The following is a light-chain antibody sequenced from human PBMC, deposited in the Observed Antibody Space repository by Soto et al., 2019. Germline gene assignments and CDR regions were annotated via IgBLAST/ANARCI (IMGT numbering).Light chain of an antibody. CDR2: DSN. V-gene: IGLV1-44*01. CDR1: SSSIGSNP. J-gene: IGLJ3*02. Sequence: QSVLTQPPSASGTPGQRVTISCSESSSSIGSNPVDWYQQFPGTAPKLLIYDSNQRPSGVPDRFSGSKSGTSASLAIRGLQPEDEADYYCATWDASLSGWVFGGGTKLTVL. CDR3: ATWDASLSGWV.